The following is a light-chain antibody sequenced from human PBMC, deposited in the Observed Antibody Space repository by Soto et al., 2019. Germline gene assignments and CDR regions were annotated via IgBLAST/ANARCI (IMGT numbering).Light chain of an antibody. CDR2: GSS. Sequence: EILLTQSPATLPVSPGERATLSCRASQSVGSNLAWFQQKPGQAPRLLIYGSSTRATGVPARFSGSGSGADFTLTISNLQSEDFAVYYCQQYERWPPLTFGGGTKVDIK. V-gene: IGKV3-15*01. CDR3: QQYERWPPLT. CDR1: QSVGSN. J-gene: IGKJ4*01.